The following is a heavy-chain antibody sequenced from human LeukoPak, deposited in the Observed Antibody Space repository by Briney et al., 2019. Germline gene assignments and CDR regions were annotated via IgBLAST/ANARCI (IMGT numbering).Heavy chain of an antibody. J-gene: IGHJ4*02. Sequence: ASVKVSCKASGGTFSSYAISWVRQAPGQGLEWMGGIIPIFGTANYAQKFQGRVTMTRDTSTSTVYMELSSLRSEDTAVYYCARVSLDYYDSSGYDYYFDYWGQGTLVTVSS. D-gene: IGHD3-22*01. CDR1: GGTFSSYA. CDR2: IIPIFGTA. V-gene: IGHV1-69*05. CDR3: ARVSLDYYDSSGYDYYFDY.